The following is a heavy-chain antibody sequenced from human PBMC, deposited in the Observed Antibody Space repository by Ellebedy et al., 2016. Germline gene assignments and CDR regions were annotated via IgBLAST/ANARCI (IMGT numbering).Heavy chain of an antibody. CDR2: IGGDSSSK. J-gene: IGHJ4*02. V-gene: IGHV3-48*02. Sequence: GGSLRLXCVASGFTFSTSWMHWVRLAPGKGLEWVSFIGGDSSSKQYADSVKGRFTISRDNAKNSLYLQMNSLRDEVTAFYYCARDGSSGSFDYWGQGTLVTVSS. CDR1: GFTFSTSW. D-gene: IGHD7-27*01. CDR3: ARDGSSGSFDY.